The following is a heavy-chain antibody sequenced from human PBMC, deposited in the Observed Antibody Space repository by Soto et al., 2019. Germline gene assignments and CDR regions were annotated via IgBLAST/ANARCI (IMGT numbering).Heavy chain of an antibody. CDR2: IWYDGSTK. CDR1: GFTFTDYG. Sequence: QVQLVESGGGVVQPGGSLRLSCAASGFTFTDYGMHWVRQAPGKGLEWVALIWYDGSTKYYADSVKGRFTTSRDSPKNTLYLQMNRRRVEDTAVYYCARDGDTMPTVTEIDYWGQGTLVTVSA. D-gene: IGHD4-17*01. CDR3: ARDGDTMPTVTEIDY. J-gene: IGHJ4*02. V-gene: IGHV3-33*01.